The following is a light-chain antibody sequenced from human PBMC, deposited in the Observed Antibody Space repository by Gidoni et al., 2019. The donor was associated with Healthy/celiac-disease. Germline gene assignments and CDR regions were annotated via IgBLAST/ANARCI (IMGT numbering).Light chain of an antibody. CDR3: AAWDDSLNGFWV. CDR1: SSNIGSNP. V-gene: IGLV1-44*01. J-gene: IGLJ3*02. Sequence: QSVLTQPPSASGTPGQRVTISCSGSSSNIGSNPVNWYQQLPGPAPKLLIFSNNQRPSGVPDRFSGSKSGTSASLAISGLQSEDEADYYCAAWDDSLNGFWVFGGGTKLTVL. CDR2: SNN.